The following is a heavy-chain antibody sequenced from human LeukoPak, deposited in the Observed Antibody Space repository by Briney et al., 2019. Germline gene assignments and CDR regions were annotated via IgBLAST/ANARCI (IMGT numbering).Heavy chain of an antibody. V-gene: IGHV4-59*01. J-gene: IGHJ6*03. CDR1: GGSLSTYY. CDR2: IYYSGST. Sequence: SETLSLTCTVSGGSLSTYYWSWIRQPPGKGQEWIGYIYYSGSTNYNPSLKSRVTISVDTSKNQFSLKLSSVTAADTAVYYCARVETSYYYMDVWGKGTTVTVSS. CDR3: ARVETSYYYMDV.